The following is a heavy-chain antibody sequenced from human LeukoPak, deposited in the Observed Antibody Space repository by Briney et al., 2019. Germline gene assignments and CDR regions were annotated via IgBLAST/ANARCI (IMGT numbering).Heavy chain of an antibody. CDR1: GGTFSSYA. V-gene: IGHV1-69*13. CDR3: ARDLPGVRRDGYNLDY. J-gene: IGHJ4*02. CDR2: IIPIFGTA. D-gene: IGHD5-24*01. Sequence: ASVKVSCKASGGTFSSYAISWVRQAPGQGLGWMGGIIPIFGTANYAQKFQGRVTITADESTSTAYMELSSLRSEDTAVYYCARDLPGVRRDGYNLDYWGQGTLVTVSS.